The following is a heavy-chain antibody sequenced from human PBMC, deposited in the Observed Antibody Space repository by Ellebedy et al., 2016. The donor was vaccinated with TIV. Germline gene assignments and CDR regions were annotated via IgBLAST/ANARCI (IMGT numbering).Heavy chain of an antibody. CDR2: ISSSSSTI. D-gene: IGHD2-15*01. CDR3: ARCCSSGSCYYYYGMDV. J-gene: IGHJ6*02. CDR1: GFTFSSYS. V-gene: IGHV3-48*02. Sequence: PGGSLRLSCAASGFTFSSYSINWVRQAPGKGLEWVSYISSSSSTIYYADSVKGRFPISRDNAKNSLYLQMNSLRDEDTAVYYCARCCSSGSCYYYYGMDVWGQGTTVTVSS.